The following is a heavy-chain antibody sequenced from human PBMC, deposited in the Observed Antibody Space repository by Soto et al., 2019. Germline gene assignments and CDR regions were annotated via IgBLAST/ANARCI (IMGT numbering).Heavy chain of an antibody. D-gene: IGHD3-22*01. CDR2: ISDSGHYI. J-gene: IGHJ5*02. CDR3: ARSGLALPYSASHWFDP. V-gene: IGHV3-21*01. CDR1: GFTFSTYG. Sequence: GRSLRLSCAASGFTFSTYGMNWVLQAPGKGLEWLSSISDSGHYIYYADSVKGRFTISRDTAKNSLFLQMNSLRGEDTAVYYCARSGLALPYSASHWFDPWGHGTLVTVSS.